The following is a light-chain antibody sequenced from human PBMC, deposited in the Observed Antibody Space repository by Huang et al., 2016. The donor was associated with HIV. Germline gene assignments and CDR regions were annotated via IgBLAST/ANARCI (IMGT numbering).Light chain of an antibody. CDR2: KTS. CDR3: QQSNTS. V-gene: IGKV1-5*03. CDR1: QTTTNW. Sequence: DIQMTQSPSTLSASVGDRVTITCRASQTTTNWLAWYQQKPGKAPKLLIYKTSNLESGVPSRFSGNGSGTEFTLTICCLQPDDFATYYCQQSNTSFGQGTKVEIK. J-gene: IGKJ1*01.